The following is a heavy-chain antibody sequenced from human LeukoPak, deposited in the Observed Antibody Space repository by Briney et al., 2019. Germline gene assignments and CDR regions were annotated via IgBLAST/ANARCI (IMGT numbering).Heavy chain of an antibody. D-gene: IGHD3-3*02. Sequence: AGGSLRLSCAASGFPFSNHDMHWVRQSAGKGLEWVSRIGIAGDTFSLGSVKGRFTVSRENAKSSLYLQMNNLRAEDTAVYYCARGALPPDFSPPYGMDVWGQGTTVTVSS. V-gene: IGHV3-13*01. J-gene: IGHJ6*02. CDR2: IGIAGDT. CDR1: GFPFSNHD. CDR3: ARGALPPDFSPPYGMDV.